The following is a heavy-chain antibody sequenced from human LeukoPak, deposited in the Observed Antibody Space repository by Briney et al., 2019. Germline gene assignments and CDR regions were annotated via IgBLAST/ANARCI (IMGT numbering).Heavy chain of an antibody. J-gene: IGHJ4*02. CDR2: ISYDGSNK. V-gene: IGHV3-30-3*01. Sequence: GGSLRLSCAASGFTFSSYAMHWVHQAPGKGLEWVAVISYDGSNKYYADSVKGRFTISRDNAKNSLYLQMNSLRAEDTAVYYCARVHMTTVTQDYWGQGTLVTVSS. CDR3: ARVHMTTVTQDY. CDR1: GFTFSSYA. D-gene: IGHD4-17*01.